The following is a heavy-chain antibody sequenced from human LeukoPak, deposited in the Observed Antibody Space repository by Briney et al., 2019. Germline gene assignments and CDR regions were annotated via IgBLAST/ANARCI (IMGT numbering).Heavy chain of an antibody. V-gene: IGHV3-7*01. CDR2: INQDGSEK. Sequence: GSLRLSCSTSGFTFSTYWLSRVRQAPGKGLEWVANINQDGSEKYYVDSVRGRFTISRDNAKNSLYVQMNSLRTDDTAVYYCARVAVAGYDYWGQGTLVTVSS. CDR1: GFTFSTYW. CDR3: ARVAVAGYDY. J-gene: IGHJ4*02. D-gene: IGHD6-19*01.